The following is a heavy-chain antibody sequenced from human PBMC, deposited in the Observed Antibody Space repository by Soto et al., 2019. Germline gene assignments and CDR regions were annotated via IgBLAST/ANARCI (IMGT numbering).Heavy chain of an antibody. V-gene: IGHV3-23*01. CDR3: AKDRRVTYYYDSSGYSRFDN. CDR1: GFTFSSYA. CDR2: ISGSGGRT. D-gene: IGHD3-22*01. J-gene: IGHJ4*02. Sequence: PGGSLRLSCAASGFTFSSYAMSWVRQAAGKGLEWVSTISGSGGRTFYADSVKGRCTISRDNSKNTLYLQMNSLRAEDTAVYYCAKDRRVTYYYDSSGYSRFDNWGQGTLVTVSS.